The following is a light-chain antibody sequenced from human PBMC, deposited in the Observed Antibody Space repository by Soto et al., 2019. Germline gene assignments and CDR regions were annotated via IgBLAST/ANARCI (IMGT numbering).Light chain of an antibody. CDR2: DVS. V-gene: IGLV2-14*01. J-gene: IGLJ1*01. Sequence: QSALTQPASVSGSPGQSITISCTGTSSDVGGYNYVSWYQQHPGKAPKLMIYDVSNRPSGVSNRFSGSKSGNTASLTISGLQAEDEADYYCSSYPSSSTLYVFGTGTKVT. CDR1: SSDVGGYNY. CDR3: SSYPSSSTLYV.